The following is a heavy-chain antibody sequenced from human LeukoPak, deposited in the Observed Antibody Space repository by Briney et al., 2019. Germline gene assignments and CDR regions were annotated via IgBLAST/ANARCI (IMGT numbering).Heavy chain of an antibody. V-gene: IGHV4-59*01. Sequence: PETLSLTCSVSPASISSYYWSWIRQPPGKGLEWIGFVHYSGGTNYNPSLSSRVTLSIDRSKNQFSMNLKSVTAADTAVYYCARTVDYYDSNGFFLYYFDHWGQGALVTVSS. J-gene: IGHJ4*02. CDR3: ARTVDYYDSNGFFLYYFDH. CDR2: VHYSGGT. CDR1: PASISSYY. D-gene: IGHD3-22*01.